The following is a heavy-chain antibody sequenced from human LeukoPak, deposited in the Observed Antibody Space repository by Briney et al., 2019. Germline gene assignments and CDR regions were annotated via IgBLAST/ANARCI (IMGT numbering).Heavy chain of an antibody. V-gene: IGHV4-59*01. J-gene: IGHJ4*02. CDR1: GGSIGTNY. D-gene: IGHD6-13*01. Sequence: KPSETLSLTCSVSGGSIGTNYWSWIRQVPGKGLEWIGYSSYSGSSNYNPSLKSRVTISVDTSKTQFSLYLNSATAADTAVYYCARSDTHHIHSSSWHFDYWGQGTLVTVSS. CDR3: ARSDTHHIHSSSWHFDY. CDR2: SSYSGSS.